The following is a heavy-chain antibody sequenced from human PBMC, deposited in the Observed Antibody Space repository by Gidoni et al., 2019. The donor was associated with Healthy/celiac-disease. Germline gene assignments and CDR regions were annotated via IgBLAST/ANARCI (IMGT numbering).Heavy chain of an antibody. Sequence: EVQLVESGGGLIQTGGSLRLPCPAFGFTVRRHYIRWVRQDPGKGLEGGSVIYSGGSTYYADSVKGRFTISRDNSKNTLYLQMNSLRAEDTAVYYCASLFHYDFWSGPDAFDIWGQGTMVTVSS. D-gene: IGHD3-3*01. J-gene: IGHJ3*02. CDR2: IYSGGST. CDR3: ASLFHYDFWSGPDAFDI. CDR1: GFTVRRHY. V-gene: IGHV3-53*01.